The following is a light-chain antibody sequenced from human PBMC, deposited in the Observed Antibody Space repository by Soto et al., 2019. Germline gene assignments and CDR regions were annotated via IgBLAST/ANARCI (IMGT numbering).Light chain of an antibody. CDR2: TAS. CDR1: QTVSNY. Sequence: DIQMTQSPSSLSASVGDRVTLTCRASQTVSNYVNWYQLKPGKAPKLLVYTASSLHGGVPSRFSGSGFGTDFPLTIRSLQPDDFSTDYCQQSYNIPNAFGQGTKLYIK. V-gene: IGKV1-39*01. J-gene: IGKJ2*01. CDR3: QQSYNIPNA.